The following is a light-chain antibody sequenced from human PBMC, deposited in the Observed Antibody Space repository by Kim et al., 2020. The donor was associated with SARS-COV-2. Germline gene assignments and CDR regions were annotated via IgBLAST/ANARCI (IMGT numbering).Light chain of an antibody. CDR1: QGISNY. CDR3: QKYNSAPLT. J-gene: IGKJ4*01. CDR2: AAS. Sequence: ASVGDRVTITCRVSQGISNYLAWYQQKPGKVPKLLIYAASTLQSGVPSRFSGSGSGTDFTLTISSLQPEDVATYYCQKYNSAPLTFGGGTKVDIK. V-gene: IGKV1-27*01.